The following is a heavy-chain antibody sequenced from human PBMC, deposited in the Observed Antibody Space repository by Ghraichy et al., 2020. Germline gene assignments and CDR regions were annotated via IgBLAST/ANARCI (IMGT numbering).Heavy chain of an antibody. D-gene: IGHD3-22*01. V-gene: IGHV1-18*01. CDR3: ARATYDSSGYYFINFDY. J-gene: IGHJ4*01. CDR2: ISAYNGNT. Sequence: ASVKVSCKACGYTVTSSGISWVRQAPGQGLEWMGWISAYNGNTNYAQKLQGRVTMTTDTSTSTAYMELRSLRSDDTAVYYCARATYDSSGYYFINFDYWGHRTLATVSS. CDR1: GYTVTSSG.